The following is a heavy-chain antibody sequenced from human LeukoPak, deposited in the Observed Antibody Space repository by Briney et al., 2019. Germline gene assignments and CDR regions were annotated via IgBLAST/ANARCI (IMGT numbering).Heavy chain of an antibody. J-gene: IGHJ3*02. CDR1: GGSISSYY. CDR2: IYYSGST. CDR3: ARLPRRDDAFDI. V-gene: IGHV4-59*08. D-gene: IGHD5-24*01. Sequence: SETLSLTCTVSGGSISSYYWSWIRQPPGKGLEWIGYIYYSGSTNYNPSLKSRVTISVDTSKNQFSLKLSSVTAADTAVYYCARLPRRDDAFDIWGQGTMVTVSS.